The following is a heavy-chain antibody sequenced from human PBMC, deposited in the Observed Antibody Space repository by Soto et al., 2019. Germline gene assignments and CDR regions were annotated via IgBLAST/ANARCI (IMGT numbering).Heavy chain of an antibody. CDR2: IYYSGST. J-gene: IGHJ6*02. V-gene: IGHV4-30-4*01. Sequence: PSENLSLTCTVSGGSISSGDYYWSWIRQPPGKGLEWIGYIYYSGSTYYNPSLKSRVTISVDTSKNQFSLKLSSVTAADTAVYYCARDPRYYYGMDVWGQWPTVTRSS. CDR1: GGSISSGDYY. CDR3: ARDPRYYYGMDV.